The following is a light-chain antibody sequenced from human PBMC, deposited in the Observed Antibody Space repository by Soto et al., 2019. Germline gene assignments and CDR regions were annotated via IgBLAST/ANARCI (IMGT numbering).Light chain of an antibody. CDR2: KAS. CDR1: QNIRTF. Sequence: DIQMTQSPSSLSASVGDRINITCRASQNIRTFLNWYQQKPGKAPKLLIYKASSLQSGVPSRFSGSGSGTEFTLTISSLQPDDFATYYCQQYNSYTWTFGQGTKVDIK. J-gene: IGKJ1*01. CDR3: QQYNSYTWT. V-gene: IGKV1-5*03.